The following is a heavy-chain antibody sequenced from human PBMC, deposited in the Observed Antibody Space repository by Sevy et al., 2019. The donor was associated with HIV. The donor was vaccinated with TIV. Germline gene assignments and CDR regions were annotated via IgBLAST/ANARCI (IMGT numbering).Heavy chain of an antibody. CDR2: ISSSGSTI. J-gene: IGHJ4*02. D-gene: IGHD5-18*01. Sequence: GGSLRLSCAASGFTFSDYYMSWIHQAPGKGLEWVSYISSSGSTIYYADSVKGRFTISRDNAKNSLYLQMNSLRAEDTAVYYCARDLGYSYGYEGGFDYWGQGTLVTVSS. CDR3: ARDLGYSYGYEGGFDY. V-gene: IGHV3-11*01. CDR1: GFTFSDYY.